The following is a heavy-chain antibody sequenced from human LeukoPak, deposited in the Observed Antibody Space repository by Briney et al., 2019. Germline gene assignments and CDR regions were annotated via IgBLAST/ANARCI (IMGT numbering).Heavy chain of an antibody. Sequence: EASVKVSCKACGGTFSSYAISWVRQAPGQRLEWMGRIIHILGIANYAQKFQGRVTITADKSTSTAYMELSSLRSEDTAVYYCARDGSDDILTGYQSVYDYWGQGTLVTVSS. D-gene: IGHD3-9*01. CDR1: GGTFSSYA. V-gene: IGHV1-69*04. CDR2: IIHILGIA. CDR3: ARDGSDDILTGYQSVYDY. J-gene: IGHJ4*02.